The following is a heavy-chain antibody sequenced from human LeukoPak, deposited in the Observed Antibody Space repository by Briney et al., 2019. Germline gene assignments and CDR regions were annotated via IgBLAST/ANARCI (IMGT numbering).Heavy chain of an antibody. CDR1: GYTFTSYG. Sequence: AASVKVSCKASGYTFTSYGISWVRQAPGQGLEWMGWNSAYNGNTNYAQKLQGRVTMTTDTSTSTAYMELRSLRSDDTAVYYCARAGVRGHLTGHYYYYMDVWGKGTTVTISS. CDR2: NSAYNGNT. D-gene: IGHD3-10*01. J-gene: IGHJ6*03. CDR3: ARAGVRGHLTGHYYYYMDV. V-gene: IGHV1-18*01.